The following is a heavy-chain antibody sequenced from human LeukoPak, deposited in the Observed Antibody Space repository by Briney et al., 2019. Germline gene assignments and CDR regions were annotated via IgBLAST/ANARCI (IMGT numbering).Heavy chain of an antibody. CDR3: ARGGPDYGDYGDY. CDR2: ISSSGSTI. D-gene: IGHD4-17*01. J-gene: IGHJ4*02. Sequence: PEGSLRLSCAASGFTFSSYEMNWVRQAPGKGLEWVSYISSSGSTIYYADSVKGRFTISRDNAKNSLYLQMNSLRAEDTAVYYCARGGPDYGDYGDYWGQGTLVTVSS. V-gene: IGHV3-48*03. CDR1: GFTFSSYE.